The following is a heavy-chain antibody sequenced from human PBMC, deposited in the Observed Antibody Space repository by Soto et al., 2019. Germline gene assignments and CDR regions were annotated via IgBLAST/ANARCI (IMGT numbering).Heavy chain of an antibody. CDR2: INHSGST. V-gene: IGHV4-34*01. CDR1: GGSFSGYY. J-gene: IGHJ5*02. CDR3: ARADQAAAGIWFDP. D-gene: IGHD6-13*01. Sequence: SLTCAVYGGSFSGYYWSWIRQPPGKGLEWIGEINHSGSTNYNPSLKSRVTISVDTSKNQFSLKLSSVTAADTAVYYCARADQAAAGIWFDPWGQGTLVTVSS.